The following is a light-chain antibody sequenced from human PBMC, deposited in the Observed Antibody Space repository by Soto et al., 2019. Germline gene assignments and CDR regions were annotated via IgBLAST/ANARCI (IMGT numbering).Light chain of an antibody. V-gene: IGKV3-11*01. Sequence: EIVLTQSPAILSMSPGERATLSCRASQSVSSYFAWYQQKPGQAPRLLIYDASNRATGVPARFSGSGSGTDFTLTISSLEPDDFAVYYCQQRRSWPVTFGQGTKVDIK. J-gene: IGKJ1*01. CDR2: DAS. CDR3: QQRRSWPVT. CDR1: QSVSSY.